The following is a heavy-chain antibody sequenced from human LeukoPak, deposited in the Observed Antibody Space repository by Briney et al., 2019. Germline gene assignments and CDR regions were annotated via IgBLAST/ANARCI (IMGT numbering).Heavy chain of an antibody. CDR3: ARERGYSYGFFDY. D-gene: IGHD5-18*01. Sequence: PGGSLRLSCAASGFTVTNNYMNWVRQAPGKGLEWVSVIFTGGSTHYADSVKGRFTISRDNSKNTLYLQMNSLRAEDTAVYYCARERGYSYGFFDYWGQGTLVTVSS. J-gene: IGHJ4*02. V-gene: IGHV3-66*01. CDR2: IFTGGST. CDR1: GFTVTNNY.